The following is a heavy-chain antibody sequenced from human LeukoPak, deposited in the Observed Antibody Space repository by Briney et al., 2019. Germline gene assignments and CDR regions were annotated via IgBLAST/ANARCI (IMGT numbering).Heavy chain of an antibody. CDR3: ARDMADCSGGSCHSNWFDP. CDR2: IYTSGST. J-gene: IGHJ5*02. CDR1: GGSISSYY. Sequence: SETLSLTCTVSGGSISSYYWSWIRQPAGKGLEWIGRIYTSGSTNYNPSLKSRVTMSVDTSKNQFSLKLSSVTAADTAVYYCARDMADCSGGSCHSNWFDPWGQGTLVTVSS. V-gene: IGHV4-4*07. D-gene: IGHD2-15*01.